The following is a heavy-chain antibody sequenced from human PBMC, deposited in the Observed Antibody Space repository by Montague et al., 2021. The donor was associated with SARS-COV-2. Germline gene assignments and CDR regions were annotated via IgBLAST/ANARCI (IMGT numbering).Heavy chain of an antibody. CDR2: IDWXXXK. Sequence: PALVKPTQTLTLTRTFSEFSLSTSGMCVSWIRQPPGKALEWLALIDWXXXKYYSTSLKTRLTISKDTSTNQVVLTMTNMDPVDTATYYCARMDILTGYYAYGMDVWGQGTTVTVSS. D-gene: IGHD3-9*01. CDR1: EFSLSTSGMC. CDR3: ARMDILTGYYAYGMDV. V-gene: IGHV2-70*01. J-gene: IGHJ6*02.